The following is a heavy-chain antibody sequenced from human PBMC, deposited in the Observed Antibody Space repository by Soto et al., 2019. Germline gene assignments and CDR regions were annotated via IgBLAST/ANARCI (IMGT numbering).Heavy chain of an antibody. V-gene: IGHV1-69*01. CDR3: ARGETGYSVYYYYGMDV. CDR1: GGTFSSYA. D-gene: IGHD3-9*01. Sequence: QVQLVQSGAEVKKPGSSVKVSCKASGGTFSSYAISWVRQAPGQGLEWMGGIIPIFGTANYAQKFQGRVAITADESTSTAYMELSSLRSEDTAVYYCARGETGYSVYYYYGMDVWGQGTTVTVSS. J-gene: IGHJ6*02. CDR2: IIPIFGTA.